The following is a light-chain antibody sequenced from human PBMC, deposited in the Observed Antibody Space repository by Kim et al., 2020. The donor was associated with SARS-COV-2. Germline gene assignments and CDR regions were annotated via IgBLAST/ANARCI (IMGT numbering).Light chain of an antibody. Sequence: QSVATTCTTATRDNGCCYYVASYQQHPDTAPHILIYEVNSRPAGGPARCSGSKSGGTASLTISGVQAEDEADYYCSSYEGDSIGVFGSGTQVTVL. V-gene: IGLV2-11*03. CDR2: EVN. J-gene: IGLJ1*01. CDR1: TRDNGCCYY. CDR3: SSYEGDSIGV.